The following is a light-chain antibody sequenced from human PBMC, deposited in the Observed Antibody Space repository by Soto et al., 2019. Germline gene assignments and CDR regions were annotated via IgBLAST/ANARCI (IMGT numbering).Light chain of an antibody. CDR1: SSNIGAGYD. CDR2: GNI. V-gene: IGLV1-40*01. J-gene: IGLJ3*02. CDR3: QSYDSSLSAWV. Sequence: QAVVTQPPSVSGAPGQRVTTSCTGSSSNIGAGYDVHWFQHLPGTAPKLLIYGNINRLSGVPDRFSGSKSGTSASLAITGLQAEDEADYYCQSYDSSLSAWVFGGGTKLTVL.